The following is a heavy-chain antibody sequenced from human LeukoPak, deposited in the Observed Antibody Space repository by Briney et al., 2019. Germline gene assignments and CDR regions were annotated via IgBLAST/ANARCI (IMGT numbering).Heavy chain of an antibody. J-gene: IGHJ4*02. CDR3: ARGGGVLTGYLDY. CDR2: INHSGST. CDR1: GGSFSGYY. V-gene: IGHV4-34*01. Sequence: LXXTCAVYGGSFSGYYWSWIRQPPGKGLEWIGEINHSGSTNYNPSFKSRVTISVDTSKNQFSLKLSSVTAADTAVYYCARGGGVLTGYLDYWGQGTLVTVSS. D-gene: IGHD3-9*01.